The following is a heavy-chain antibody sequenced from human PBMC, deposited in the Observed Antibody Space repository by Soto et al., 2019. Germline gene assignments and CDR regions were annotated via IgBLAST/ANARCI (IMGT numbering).Heavy chain of an antibody. CDR3: ARDRFCISCYRSNWFDP. D-gene: IGHD2-15*01. J-gene: IGHJ5*02. Sequence: ASVKVSCKASGYTFTSYGISWVRQAPGQGLEWMGWISAYNGNTNYAQKLQGRVTMTTDTSTSTAYIELRSLRSDDTAVYYCARDRFCISCYRSNWFDPWGQGTLVTVSS. CDR1: GYTFTSYG. CDR2: ISAYNGNT. V-gene: IGHV1-18*01.